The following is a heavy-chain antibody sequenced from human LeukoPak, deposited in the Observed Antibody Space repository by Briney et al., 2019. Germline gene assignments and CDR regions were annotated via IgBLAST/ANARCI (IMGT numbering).Heavy chain of an antibody. D-gene: IGHD1-26*01. Sequence: SQTLSLTCTVSGGSISSGGYYWSWIRQHLGKGLEWIGYIYYSGSTYYNPSLKSRVTISVDTSKNQFSLKLSSVTAADTAVYYCATATTHYYYYYMDVWGKGTTVTVSS. V-gene: IGHV4-31*03. CDR1: GGSISSGGYY. J-gene: IGHJ6*03. CDR3: ATATTHYYYYYMDV. CDR2: IYYSGST.